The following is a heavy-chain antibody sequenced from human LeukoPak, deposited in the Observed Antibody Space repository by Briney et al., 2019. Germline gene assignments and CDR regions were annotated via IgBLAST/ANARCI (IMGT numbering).Heavy chain of an antibody. CDR3: ARDRGSSWSKKPLGWFDP. CDR2: INPNSGGT. V-gene: IGHV1-2*02. D-gene: IGHD6-13*01. CDR1: GYTFTGYY. Sequence: VASLKVSCKASGYTFTGYYMHWVRQAPGQGLEWMGWINPNSGGTNYAQKFQGRVTMTRDTSISTAYMELSRLRSDDTAVYYCARDRGSSWSKKPLGWFDPWGQGTLVTVSS. J-gene: IGHJ5*02.